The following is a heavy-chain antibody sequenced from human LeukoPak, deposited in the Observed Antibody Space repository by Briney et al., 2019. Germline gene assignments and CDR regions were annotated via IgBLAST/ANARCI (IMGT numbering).Heavy chain of an antibody. V-gene: IGHV1-18*01. CDR2: ISAYNGNT. CDR1: GYTFTSYG. CDR3: AKFPGHYYYYYMDV. D-gene: IGHD2-21*01. J-gene: IGHJ6*03. Sequence: ASVKVSCKASGYTFTSYGISWVRQAPGQGLEWMGWISAYNGNTNYAQKLQGRVTMTRDTSISTAYMELSRLRSDDTAVYYCAKFPGHYYYYYMDVWGKGTTVTVSS.